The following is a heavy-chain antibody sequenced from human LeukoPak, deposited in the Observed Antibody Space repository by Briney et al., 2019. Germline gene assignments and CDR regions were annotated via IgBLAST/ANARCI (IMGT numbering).Heavy chain of an antibody. Sequence: SETLSLTCTVSGGSISSYYWSWIRQPPWKGLEWIGYIYYSGSTNYNPSLKSRVTISADTSKNQFSLRLSSVTAADTAVYYCARRGIEYGDYLDYWGQGTLVTVSS. V-gene: IGHV4-59*01. CDR2: IYYSGST. D-gene: IGHD4-17*01. CDR1: GGSISSYY. J-gene: IGHJ4*02. CDR3: ARRGIEYGDYLDY.